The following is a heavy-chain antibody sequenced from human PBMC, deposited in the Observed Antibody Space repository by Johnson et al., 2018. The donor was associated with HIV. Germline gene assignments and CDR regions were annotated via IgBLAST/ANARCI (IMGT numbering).Heavy chain of an antibody. Sequence: MMLVESGGGVVQPERSLRLSCAASGFSFSNYAMHWVRQATGKGLEWVSAIGTAGDTYYADSVKGRFTISRDNSKNTLYLQMNSLRAEDTAVYYCARAPRPDAFDIWGQGTMVTVSS. CDR2: IGTAGDT. CDR3: ARAPRPDAFDI. CDR1: GFSFSNYA. J-gene: IGHJ3*02. V-gene: IGHV3-13*01.